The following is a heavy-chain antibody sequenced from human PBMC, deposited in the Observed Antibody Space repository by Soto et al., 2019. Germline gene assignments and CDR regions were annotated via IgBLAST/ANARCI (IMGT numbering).Heavy chain of an antibody. D-gene: IGHD5-12*01. J-gene: IGHJ4*02. V-gene: IGHV2-5*02. CDR2: IYWDDDK. CDR3: AHHSARWLQFAFDY. Sequence: SGPTLVNPTQTLTLTCTFSGFSLSTSGVGVGWIRQPPGKALEWLALIYWDDDKRYSPSLKSRLTITKDTSKNQVVLTMTNMDDEDTATYYCAHHSARWLQFAFDYWGQGTLVTVSS. CDR1: GFSLSTSGVG.